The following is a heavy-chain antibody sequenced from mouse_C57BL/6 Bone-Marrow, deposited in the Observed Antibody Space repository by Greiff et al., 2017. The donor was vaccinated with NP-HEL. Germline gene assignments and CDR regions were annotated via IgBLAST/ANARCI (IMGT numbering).Heavy chain of an antibody. J-gene: IGHJ1*03. CDR1: GYAFTNYL. V-gene: IGHV1-54*01. CDR2: INPGSGGT. D-gene: IGHD2-13*01. CDR3: ARKRDHWYFDV. Sequence: VQLQQSGAELVRPGTSVKVSCKASGYAFTNYLIEWVKQRPGQGLEWIGVINPGSGGTNYNEKFKGKATLTADKSSSTAYMQLSSLTSEDSAVYFCARKRDHWYFDVWGTGTTVTVSS.